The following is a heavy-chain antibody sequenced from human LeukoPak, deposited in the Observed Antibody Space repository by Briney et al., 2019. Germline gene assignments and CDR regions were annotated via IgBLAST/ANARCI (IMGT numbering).Heavy chain of an antibody. CDR1: GGSFSGYY. V-gene: IGHV4-34*01. CDR2: INHSGST. D-gene: IGHD6-6*01. J-gene: IGHJ4*02. CDR3: ARGPIRIAARMHFDY. Sequence: SETLSLTCAVYGGSFSGYYWSWIRQPPGKGLEWIGEINHSGSTNYNPSLKSRVTISVDTSKNQFSLKLSSVTAADAAVYYCARGPIRIAARMHFDYWGQGTLVTVSS.